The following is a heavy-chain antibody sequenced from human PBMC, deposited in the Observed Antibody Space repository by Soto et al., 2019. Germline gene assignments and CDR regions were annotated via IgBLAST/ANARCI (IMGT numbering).Heavy chain of an antibody. CDR3: AKGGSSITIFGVVLPTTAPRAENNWFDP. V-gene: IGHV3-23*01. J-gene: IGHJ5*02. D-gene: IGHD3-3*01. Sequence: EVQLLESGGGLVQPGGSLRLSCAASGFTFSSYAMSWVRQAPGKGLEWVSAISGSGGSTYYADSVKGRFTISRDNSKNTLYREKNSLRAVDTAVYYCAKGGSSITIFGVVLPTTAPRAENNWFDPCGQGTLVTVSS. CDR2: ISGSGGST. CDR1: GFTFSSYA.